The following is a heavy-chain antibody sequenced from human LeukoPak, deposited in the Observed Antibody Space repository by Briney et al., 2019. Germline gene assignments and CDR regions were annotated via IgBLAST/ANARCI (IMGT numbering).Heavy chain of an antibody. J-gene: IGHJ3*02. Sequence: ASVKVSCKASGYTFTNYYIHWVRQAPGQGLEWMGRINPNNGGTNDAQKFQGSVTMARDTSISTAYMELSGLTSDDTAIYYCAITVVENAFDIWGQGTMVIVSS. CDR2: INPNNGGT. D-gene: IGHD4-23*01. CDR3: AITVVENAFDI. V-gene: IGHV1-2*06. CDR1: GYTFTNYY.